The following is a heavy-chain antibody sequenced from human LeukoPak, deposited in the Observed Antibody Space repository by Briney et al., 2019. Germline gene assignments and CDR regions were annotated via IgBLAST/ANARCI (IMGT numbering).Heavy chain of an antibody. CDR2: ISGSGGIT. J-gene: IGHJ4*02. CDR3: GGGSGWYWEEY. V-gene: IGHV3-23*01. CDR1: GFTFSSYA. D-gene: IGHD6-19*01. Sequence: GRSLRLSCTASGFTFSSYAINWVRQAPGKGLEWVSGISGSGGITYYADPVKGRFTISRDNSKNTLYLQMNSLRAEDTAVYSKGGGSGWYWEEYWGQGTLVTVSS.